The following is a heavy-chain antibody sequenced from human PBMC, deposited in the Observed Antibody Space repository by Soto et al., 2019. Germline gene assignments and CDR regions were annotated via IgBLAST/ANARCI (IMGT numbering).Heavy chain of an antibody. Sequence: QVQLVESGGGVVQPGRSLRLSCAASGFTFSSYGMHWVRQAPGKGLEWVAVISYDGSNKYYADSVKGRFTISRDNSKNTLYLQMNSLRAEDSAVYYWAKDYGANWGIDYWCRGTLGSVSS. CDR2: ISYDGSNK. CDR1: GFTFSSYG. V-gene: IGHV3-30*18. J-gene: IGHJ4*02. CDR3: AKDYGANWGIDY. D-gene: IGHD7-27*01.